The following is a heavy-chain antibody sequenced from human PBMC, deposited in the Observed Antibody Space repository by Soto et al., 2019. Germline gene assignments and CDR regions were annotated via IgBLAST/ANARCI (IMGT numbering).Heavy chain of an antibody. V-gene: IGHV3-30*18. CDR1: GFTFSSYG. CDR2: ISYDGSNK. CDR3: AKLTYYDFWSGQRNDAFDI. Sequence: QVQLVESGGGVVQPGRSLRLSCAASGFTFSSYGMHWVRQAPGKGLEWVAVISYDGSNKYYADSVKGRFTISRDNSKNTLYLQMNSLRAEDTAVYYCAKLTYYDFWSGQRNDAFDIWGQGTMVTVSS. J-gene: IGHJ3*02. D-gene: IGHD3-3*01.